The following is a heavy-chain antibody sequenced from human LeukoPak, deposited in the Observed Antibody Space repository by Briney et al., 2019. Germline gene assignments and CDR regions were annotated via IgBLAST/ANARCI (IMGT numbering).Heavy chain of an antibody. CDR2: ISPDGSRT. V-gene: IGHV3-74*01. CDR1: GFTFSTHW. CDR3: ARVSSLWSLDY. Sequence: PGGSLRLSCAASGFTFSTHWMHWVRQTPGKGLVWVSRISPDGSRTAYADSVKGRFTISRDNARDTLYLQLNSLGAEDTAVYYCARVSSLWSLDYWGQGTLVTVSS. D-gene: IGHD3-10*01. J-gene: IGHJ4*02.